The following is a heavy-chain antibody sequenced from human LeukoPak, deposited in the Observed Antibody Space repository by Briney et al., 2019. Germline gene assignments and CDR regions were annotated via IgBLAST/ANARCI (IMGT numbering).Heavy chain of an antibody. Sequence: GGSLRLSCAASGFTFSAYAIHWVRQAPGKGLEWVAVLSYDETHKYYTDSVRGRFTISRDNSKNTVYLQMNSLRAEDTAVYCCARDSGYCAGGSCYVRYWGQGTLVTVSS. D-gene: IGHD2-15*01. CDR2: LSYDETHK. CDR3: ARDSGYCAGGSCYVRY. V-gene: IGHV3-30*04. CDR1: GFTFSAYA. J-gene: IGHJ4*02.